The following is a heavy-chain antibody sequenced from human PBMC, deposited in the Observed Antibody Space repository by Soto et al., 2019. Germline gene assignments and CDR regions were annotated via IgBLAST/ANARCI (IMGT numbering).Heavy chain of an antibody. D-gene: IGHD1-20*01. CDR2: ISSSGRA. CDR1: GGSVNNNAYS. J-gene: IGHJ4*02. V-gene: IGHV4-30-4*08. Sequence: SETLSLTCTVSGGSVNNNAYSWTWIRQHPGKGPECIGHISSSGRASYNPSLESRVSVSVDTSKNQFSLKVSGVSAADTAVYYCATSQKGYNWNYFDHWGQGALVTVSS. CDR3: ATSQKGYNWNYFDH.